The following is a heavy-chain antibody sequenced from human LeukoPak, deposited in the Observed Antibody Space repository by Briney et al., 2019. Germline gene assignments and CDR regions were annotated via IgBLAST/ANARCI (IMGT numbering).Heavy chain of an antibody. Sequence: GGSLRLSCTVSGFSSFGYRGMHWVRQVPGKGLVWVAVIKDDGSTANYADSVKGRFTASRDGATNTVYLQMSSLRAEDTAIYYCHPLAYVANWGQGTLVTVSS. CDR2: IKDDGSTA. D-gene: IGHD4/OR15-4a*01. CDR1: GFSSFGYRG. CDR3: HPLAYVAN. V-gene: IGHV3-74*01. J-gene: IGHJ4*02.